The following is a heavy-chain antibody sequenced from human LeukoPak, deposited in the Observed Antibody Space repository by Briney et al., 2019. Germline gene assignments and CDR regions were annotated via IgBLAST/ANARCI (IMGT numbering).Heavy chain of an antibody. D-gene: IGHD6-19*01. CDR2: TYYRGST. CDR1: GGSLSSGSYY. V-gene: IGHV4-39*01. CDR3: ARLRRGSGWYAGYY. Sequence: PLETMSLTCTVSGGSLSSGSYYWGWIRQPPGKGLEWIGRTYYRGSTYYNPSLKSRVTIAVDTSKNQVSLKLSSVTAADTAVYYCARLRRGSGWYAGYYWGQGTLVSGCS. J-gene: IGHJ4*02.